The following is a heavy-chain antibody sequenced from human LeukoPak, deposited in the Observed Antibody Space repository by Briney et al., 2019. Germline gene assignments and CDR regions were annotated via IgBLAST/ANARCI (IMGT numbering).Heavy chain of an antibody. CDR1: GFTFSSYA. D-gene: IGHD3-10*01. CDR2: ISYDGSNK. Sequence: PGGSLRLSCAASGFTFSSYAMHWVRQAPGKGLEWVAVISYDGSNKYYADSVRGRFTISRDNSKNTLHLQMNSLRAEDTAVYYCARDRRYSPRGEHDYWGQGTLVTVSS. V-gene: IGHV3-30*04. J-gene: IGHJ4*02. CDR3: ARDRRYSPRGEHDY.